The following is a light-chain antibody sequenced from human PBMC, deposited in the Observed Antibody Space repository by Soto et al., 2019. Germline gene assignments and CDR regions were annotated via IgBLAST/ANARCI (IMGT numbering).Light chain of an antibody. CDR2: EVT. J-gene: IGLJ3*02. V-gene: IGLV2-14*01. Sequence: QSALTQPASVSGSPGQSITISCTGTSNEVGVYNYVSWYQQHPGKAPKLMIYEVTNRPSGVSNRFSGSKSGNTASLTISGLQPEDEADYYCSSYTIINTWVFGGGTKLTVL. CDR3: SSYTIINTWV. CDR1: SNEVGVYNY.